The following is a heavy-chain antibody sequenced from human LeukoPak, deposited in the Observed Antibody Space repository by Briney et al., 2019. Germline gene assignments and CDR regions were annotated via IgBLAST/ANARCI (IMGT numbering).Heavy chain of an antibody. CDR2: IWYDGSNK. D-gene: IGHD3-9*01. CDR1: GFTFSSYG. CDR3: ARDGNPTYYDILTGYYDWFDP. J-gene: IGHJ5*02. V-gene: IGHV3-33*01. Sequence: SGGSLRLSCAASGFTFSSYGMHWVRQAPGKGLEWVAVIWYDGSNKYYADSVKGRFTISRDNSKNTLYLQMNSLRAEDTAVYYCARDGNPTYYDILTGYYDWFDPWGQGTLVTVSS.